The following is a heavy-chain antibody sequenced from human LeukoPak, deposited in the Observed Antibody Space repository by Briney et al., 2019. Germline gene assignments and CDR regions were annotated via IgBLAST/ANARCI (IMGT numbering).Heavy chain of an antibody. J-gene: IGHJ5*02. V-gene: IGHV4-38-2*02. CDR2: IYYSGST. CDR3: ARDFGIGGTTVVNPMGSNWFDP. D-gene: IGHD4-23*01. Sequence: PSETLSLTCNVSGYSISSGYYWGWIRQPPGKGLEWISSIYYSGSTYYNPSLKSRVTISVDTSKNQFSLKLSSVTAADTAVYYCARDFGIGGTTVVNPMGSNWFDPWGQGTLVTVSS. CDR1: GYSISSGYY.